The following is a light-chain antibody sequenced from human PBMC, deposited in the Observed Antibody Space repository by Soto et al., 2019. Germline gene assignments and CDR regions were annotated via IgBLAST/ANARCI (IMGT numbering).Light chain of an antibody. J-gene: IGKJ1*01. V-gene: IGKV1-39*01. CDR2: AAS. CDR3: QQYENYWT. CDR1: QNIIFY. Sequence: DIQMTQSPSSLSASVGDRVTITCRASQNIIFYLNWYQHKPGKAPKLLIYAASNLQSGVPSRFSGSGSGTEFSLTISNLXXXXCATYYCQQYENYWTFGQGTKVDIK.